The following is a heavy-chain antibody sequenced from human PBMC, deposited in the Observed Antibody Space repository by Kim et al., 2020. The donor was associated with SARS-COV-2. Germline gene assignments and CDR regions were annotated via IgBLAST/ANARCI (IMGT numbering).Heavy chain of an antibody. CDR2: IYYSGST. D-gene: IGHD3-16*01. CDR3: ARDWGSGDYYYYGMDV. CDR1: GGSISSGGYY. J-gene: IGHJ6*02. V-gene: IGHV4-31*03. Sequence: SETLSLTCTVSGGSISSGGYYWSWIRQHPGKGLEWIGYIYYSGSTYYNPSLKSRVTISVDTSKNQFSLKLSSVTAADTAVYYCARDWGSGDYYYYGMDVWGQGTTVTVSS.